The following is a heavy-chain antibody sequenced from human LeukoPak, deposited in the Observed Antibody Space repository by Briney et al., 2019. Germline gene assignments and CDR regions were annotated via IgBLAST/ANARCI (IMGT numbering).Heavy chain of an antibody. CDR1: GFTVSNNF. CDR2: ISLDGNNE. V-gene: IGHV3-30-3*01. D-gene: IGHD1-1*01. Sequence: GGSLRLSCAASGFTVSNNFMSWVRQAPGKGLEWVAVISLDGNNEYYADSVKGRFSLSRDNSMNTLYLQLNSLRTEDTAMYYCARDLSGHWTYDYWGQGTLVTVSS. J-gene: IGHJ4*01. CDR3: ARDLSGHWTYDY.